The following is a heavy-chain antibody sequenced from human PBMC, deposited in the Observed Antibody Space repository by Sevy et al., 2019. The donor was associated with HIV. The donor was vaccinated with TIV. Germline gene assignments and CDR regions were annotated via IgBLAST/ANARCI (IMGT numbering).Heavy chain of an antibody. CDR3: ASDVKGYCSSTSCQNAFDI. J-gene: IGHJ3*02. Sequence: GGSLRLSCAASGFTFSSYGMHWVRQAPGKGLEWVAVIWYDGSNKYYADSVKGRFTISRDNSKNTLYLQMNSLRAEDTAVYYCASDVKGYCSSTSCQNAFDIWGQGTMVTVSS. CDR1: GFTFSSYG. D-gene: IGHD2-2*01. V-gene: IGHV3-33*08. CDR2: IWYDGSNK.